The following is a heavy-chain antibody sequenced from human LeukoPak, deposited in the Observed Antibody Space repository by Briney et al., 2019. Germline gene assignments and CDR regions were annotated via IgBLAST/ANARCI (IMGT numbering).Heavy chain of an antibody. V-gene: IGHV3-30*03. CDR2: VARDGGAK. Sequence: GGSLRLSCVASGFIFSNHGMQWVRQAPGKGREWVSVVARDGGAKFYADSVKGRFTLSRDNSKNMFFLQMNILTVEDTAIYYCAREATWGQWYFDHWGQGTPVIVSS. CDR1: GFIFSNHG. CDR3: AREATWGQWYFDH. J-gene: IGHJ4*02. D-gene: IGHD6-19*01.